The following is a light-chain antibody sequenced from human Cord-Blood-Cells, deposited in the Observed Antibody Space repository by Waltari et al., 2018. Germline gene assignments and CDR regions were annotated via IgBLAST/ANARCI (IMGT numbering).Light chain of an antibody. CDR3: QQYNNWPPCS. J-gene: IGKJ2*04. CDR1: QSVSSN. Sequence: EIGMTQPPATLPVSPGERATRPCRASQSVSSNLAWYQQKPGQAPRLLIYGASTRATGIPARFSGSGSGTEFTLTISSLQSEDFAVYYCQQYNNWPPCSFGQGTKLEIK. CDR2: GAS. V-gene: IGKV3-15*01.